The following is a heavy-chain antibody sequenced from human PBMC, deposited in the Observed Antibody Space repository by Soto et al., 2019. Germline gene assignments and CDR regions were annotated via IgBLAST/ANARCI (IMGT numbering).Heavy chain of an antibody. V-gene: IGHV3-21*01. D-gene: IGHD2-15*01. Sequence: EVQLVESGGALVKPGGSLRLSCAASGFTFSHYSMNWVRQAPGKGLEWVSSMSSTGSFMYYADSVKGRFTISRASAKQSLYLQINSLRVKNRAFYYCGSGGGVSGVDYMDARGKGTKVIVSS. CDR1: GFTFSHYS. CDR3: GSGGGVSGVDYMDA. CDR2: MSSTGSFM. J-gene: IGHJ6*03.